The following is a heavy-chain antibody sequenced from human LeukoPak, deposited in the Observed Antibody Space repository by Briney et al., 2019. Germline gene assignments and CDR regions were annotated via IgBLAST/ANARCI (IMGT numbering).Heavy chain of an antibody. CDR2: IRYDGSNK. CDR3: AKEVRTRYCGSGNPFDP. D-gene: IGHD3-10*01. Sequence: GRSLRLSCAASGFTFSSYGMHWVRQAPGKGLEWVAFIRYDGSNKYYADSVKGRFTISRDNSKNTLYLQMNSLRAEDTAVYYCAKEVRTRYCGSGNPFDPWGQGTLVTVSS. CDR1: GFTFSSYG. V-gene: IGHV3-30*02. J-gene: IGHJ5*02.